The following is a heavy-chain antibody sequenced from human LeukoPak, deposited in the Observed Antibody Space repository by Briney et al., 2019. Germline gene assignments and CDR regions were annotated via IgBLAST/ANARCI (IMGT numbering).Heavy chain of an antibody. CDR2: IYSGGST. V-gene: IGHV3-53*01. J-gene: IGHJ6*03. D-gene: IGHD3-10*01. CDR1: GFTVSSNY. Sequence: GGSLRLSCAASGFTVSSNYMSWVRQAPGKGLEWVSVIYSGGSTYYADSVKGRFTISRDNSKNTLYLQMNSLRAEDTAVYYCASYYGSGSYITRYYYYMDVWGKGTTVTISS. CDR3: ASYYGSGSYITRYYYYMDV.